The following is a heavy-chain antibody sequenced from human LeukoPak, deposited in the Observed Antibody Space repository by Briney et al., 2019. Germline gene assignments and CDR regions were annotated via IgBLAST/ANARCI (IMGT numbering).Heavy chain of an antibody. CDR1: GYTFTGYY. Sequence: GASVKVSCKASGYTFTGYYKHWVRQAPGQGLEWMGRINPNSGGTNYAQKFQGRVTMTRDTSISTAYMELSRLRSDDTAVYYCARGGYSYGFVVDYWGRGTLVTVSS. J-gene: IGHJ4*02. CDR2: INPNSGGT. CDR3: ARGGYSYGFVVDY. V-gene: IGHV1-2*06. D-gene: IGHD5-18*01.